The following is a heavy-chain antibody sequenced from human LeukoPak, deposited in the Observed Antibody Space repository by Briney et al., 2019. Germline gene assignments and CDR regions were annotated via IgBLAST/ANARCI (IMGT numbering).Heavy chain of an antibody. CDR1: GFTFSSSW. V-gene: IGHV3-7*03. J-gene: IGHJ4*02. CDR3: ARDNPPDY. Sequence: GGSLRLSCVASGFTFSSSWMSWVRQAPGKGLEWVANIKQDGSEKSYVESVRGRSTISRDNAKNSLYLQLNSLRAEDTALYYCARDNPPDYWGQGALVTVSS. CDR2: IKQDGSEK.